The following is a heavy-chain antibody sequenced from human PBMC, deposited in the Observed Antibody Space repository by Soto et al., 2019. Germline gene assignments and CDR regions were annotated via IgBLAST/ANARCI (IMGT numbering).Heavy chain of an antibody. CDR2: IYYSGST. V-gene: IGHV4-39*01. J-gene: IGHJ6*02. Sequence: KTSETLSLTCTVSGGSISSSSYYWGWIRQPPGKGLEWIGSIYYSGSTYYNPSLKSRVTISVDTSKNQFSLKLSSVTAADTAVYYCARTVPFRSGRNLYYYYGMDVWGQGTTVTVSS. CDR3: ARTVPFRSGRNLYYYYGMDV. CDR1: GGSISSSSYY. D-gene: IGHD3-3*01.